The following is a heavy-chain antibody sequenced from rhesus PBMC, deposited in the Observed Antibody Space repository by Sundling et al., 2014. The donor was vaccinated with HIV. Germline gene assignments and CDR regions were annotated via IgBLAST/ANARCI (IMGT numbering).Heavy chain of an antibody. J-gene: IGHJ4*01. V-gene: IGHV3-201*01. CDR1: GFTFDDYA. CDR2: VNWSGDSR. D-gene: IGHD6-31*01. CDR3: VRDRGAATDYFDH. Sequence: EVQLVESGGGVVQPGGSLRLSCIASGFTFDDYAMHWVRQTPGKRLEWVSGVNWSGDSRYYADSVKGRFIVSRDYAKNSLFLQMDSLRVEDTAFYFCVRDRGAATDYFDHWGQGVLVTVSS.